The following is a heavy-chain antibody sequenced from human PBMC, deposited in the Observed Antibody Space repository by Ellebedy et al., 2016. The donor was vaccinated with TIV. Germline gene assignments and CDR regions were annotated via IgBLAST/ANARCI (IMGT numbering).Heavy chain of an antibody. D-gene: IGHD3-10*01. CDR2: IGSTITTI. CDR3: ARGGGSRLSHSFDI. CDR1: GFTFSSYS. V-gene: IGHV3-48*04. Sequence: GESLKISCAASGFTFSSYSMNWVRQAPGKGLEWVSYIGSTITTIYYADSVKGRFTISRDNAKNSLYLQMNSLRAEDTAVYYCARGGGSRLSHSFDIWGQGTIVTVSS. J-gene: IGHJ3*02.